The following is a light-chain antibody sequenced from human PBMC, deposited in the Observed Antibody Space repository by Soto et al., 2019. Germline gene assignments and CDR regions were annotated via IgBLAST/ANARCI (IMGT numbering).Light chain of an antibody. CDR1: QSISSW. CDR3: QQYNSYSGT. V-gene: IGKV1-5*03. CDR2: KAS. Sequence: DIQMTQSRSTLSASVGYRFTITCRASQSISSWLAWYQQKPGKAPKLLIYKASSLESGVPSRFSGSGSGTEFNLTISSLQTDDFATYYCQQYNSYSGTFGQGTKVDIK. J-gene: IGKJ1*01.